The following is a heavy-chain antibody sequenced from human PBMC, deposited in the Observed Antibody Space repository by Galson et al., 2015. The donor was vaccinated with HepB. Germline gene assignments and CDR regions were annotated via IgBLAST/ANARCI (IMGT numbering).Heavy chain of an antibody. CDR3: ARGEYYYDGGY. Sequence: SLRLSCAASGFTFSSYAMSWVRQAPGKGLEWVSAIGGSGGSTYYADSVKGRFTISRDNSKNTLYLQMNSLRAEDTAVYYCARGEYYYDGGYWGQGTLATVSS. J-gene: IGHJ4*02. CDR1: GFTFSSYA. D-gene: IGHD3-22*01. V-gene: IGHV3-23*01. CDR2: IGGSGGST.